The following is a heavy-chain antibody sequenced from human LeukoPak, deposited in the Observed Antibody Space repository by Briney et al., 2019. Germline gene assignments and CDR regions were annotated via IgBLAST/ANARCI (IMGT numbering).Heavy chain of an antibody. CDR2: ISGSGGST. J-gene: IGHJ4*02. CDR1: GFTFSSYG. CDR3: AKDVRELPDY. V-gene: IGHV3-23*01. D-gene: IGHD1-26*01. Sequence: GGSLRLSCAASGFTFSSYGMHWVRQAPGKGLEWVSAISGSGGSTYYADSVKGRFTISRDNSKNTLYLQMNSLRAEDTAVYYCAKDVRELPDYWGQGTLVTVSS.